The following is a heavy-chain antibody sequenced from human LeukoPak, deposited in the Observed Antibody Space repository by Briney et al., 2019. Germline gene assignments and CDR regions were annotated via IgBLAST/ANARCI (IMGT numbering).Heavy chain of an antibody. CDR2: ISSSGSTI. Sequence: GGSLRLSCAASGFTFSSYEMNWVRQAPGKGLEWVSYISSSGSTIYYADSVKRRFTISRDNAKNSLYLQMNSLRAEDTAVYYCAREEADSSGYFDYWGQGTLVTVSS. CDR1: GFTFSSYE. CDR3: AREEADSSGYFDY. D-gene: IGHD3-22*01. J-gene: IGHJ4*02. V-gene: IGHV3-48*03.